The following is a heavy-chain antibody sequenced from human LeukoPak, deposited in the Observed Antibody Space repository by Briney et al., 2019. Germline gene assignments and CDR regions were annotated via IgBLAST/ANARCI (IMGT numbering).Heavy chain of an antibody. D-gene: IGHD1-26*01. CDR2: ISGSGGST. Sequence: PGGSLRLSSATSGFTFSSYAMSWVRQAPGKGLEWVSAISGSGGSTYHADSVKGRFTISRDKSKNTLYLQMNSVRAEDTAVYYCAKGIQWELPLEYWGQGTLVTVSS. V-gene: IGHV3-23*01. CDR3: AKGIQWELPLEY. J-gene: IGHJ4*02. CDR1: GFTFSSYA.